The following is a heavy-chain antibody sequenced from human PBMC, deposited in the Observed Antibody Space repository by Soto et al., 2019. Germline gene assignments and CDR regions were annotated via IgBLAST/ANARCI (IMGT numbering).Heavy chain of an antibody. V-gene: IGHV1-58*01. CDR3: AAVLRFLEWFHYYYYGMDV. Sequence: SVKVSCKASGFTFTSSAVQWVRQARGQRLEWIGWIVVGSGNTNYAQKFQERVTITRDMSTSTAYMELSSLRSEDTAGYYCAAVLRFLEWFHYYYYGMDVWGQGTTATVS. D-gene: IGHD3-3*01. J-gene: IGHJ6*02. CDR2: IVVGSGNT. CDR1: GFTFTSSA.